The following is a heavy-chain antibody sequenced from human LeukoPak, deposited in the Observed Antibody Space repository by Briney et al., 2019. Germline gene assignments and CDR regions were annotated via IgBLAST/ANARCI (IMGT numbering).Heavy chain of an antibody. D-gene: IGHD6-13*01. J-gene: IGHJ2*01. CDR3: AKDSEARSISWYSHFDL. Sequence: GGSLRLSCEASGFTLEDYGIHWVRQVPGKGLEWVSGVTWSSRSKKYADSVRGRFSISRDDTNNSLFLQMNNLRPEDTALYYCAKDSEARSISWYSHFDLWGRGTLVTVSS. CDR2: VTWSSRSK. CDR1: GFTLEDYG. V-gene: IGHV3-9*01.